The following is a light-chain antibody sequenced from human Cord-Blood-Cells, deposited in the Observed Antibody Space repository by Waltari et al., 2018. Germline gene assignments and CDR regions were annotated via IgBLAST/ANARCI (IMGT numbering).Light chain of an antibody. Sequence: QSDLTQPAPVSGSPGQSITISCTGTSSAVGGYNYVSWYQQHPGKAPKLMIYDVSNRPSGVSNRFSGSKSGNTASLTISALQAEDEADYYCSSYTSSSTYVFGTGTKVTVL. J-gene: IGLJ1*01. CDR3: SSYTSSSTYV. CDR2: DVS. V-gene: IGLV2-14*01. CDR1: SSAVGGYNY.